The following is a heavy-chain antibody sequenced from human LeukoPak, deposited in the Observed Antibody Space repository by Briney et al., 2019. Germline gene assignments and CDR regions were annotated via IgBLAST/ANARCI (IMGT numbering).Heavy chain of an antibody. CDR3: AREEYCSSTSCFARGYMDV. V-gene: IGHV6-1*01. J-gene: IGHJ6*03. Sequence: SQTLSLTCAIPGDSVSSNSAAWNWIRQSPSRGLEWLGRTYYRSKWYNDYAVSVKSRITINPDTSKNQFSLQLNSVTPEDTAVYYCAREEYCSSTSCFARGYMDVWGKGTTVTVSS. CDR2: TYYRSKWYN. CDR1: GDSVSSNSAA. D-gene: IGHD2-2*01.